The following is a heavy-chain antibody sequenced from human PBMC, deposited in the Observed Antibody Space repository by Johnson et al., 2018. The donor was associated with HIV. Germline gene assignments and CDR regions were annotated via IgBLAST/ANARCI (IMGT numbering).Heavy chain of an antibody. Sequence: VQLVESGGGVVHPGRSLRLSCAASGFTFSIYGMHWVRQAPGKGLEWVAVIWYDGSNKYYADSVKGRFTISRDNSKKTLYLQMNSLRAEDTAVYYCARDLAYNSRWTGAFDIWGQGTMVTVSS. CDR3: ARDLAYNSRWTGAFDI. V-gene: IGHV3-33*01. D-gene: IGHD6-13*01. CDR1: GFTFSIYG. CDR2: IWYDGSNK. J-gene: IGHJ3*02.